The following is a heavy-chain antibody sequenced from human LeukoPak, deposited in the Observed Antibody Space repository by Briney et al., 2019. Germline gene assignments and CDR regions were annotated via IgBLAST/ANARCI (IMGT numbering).Heavy chain of an antibody. CDR2: INPSGGAT. D-gene: IGHD5-18*01. V-gene: IGHV1-46*01. Sequence: ASVKVSCKASGYTFTSYYMHWVRQAPGQGLEWMGIINPSGGATIYAQKFQGTVTMTRDTSTSTVYMELSSLRSEDTAVYYCARGIQRNWFDPWGQGTLVTVSS. J-gene: IGHJ5*02. CDR1: GYTFTSYY. CDR3: ARGIQRNWFDP.